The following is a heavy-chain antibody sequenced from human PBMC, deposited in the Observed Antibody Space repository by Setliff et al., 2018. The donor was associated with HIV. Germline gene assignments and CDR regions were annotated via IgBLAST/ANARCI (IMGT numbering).Heavy chain of an antibody. CDR1: GYSFTTYA. J-gene: IGHJ4*02. V-gene: IGHV1-18*01. Sequence: ASVKVSCKASGYSFTTYAISWVRQAPGQGLEWMGWISAYNGNTLYAQKFQGRVTMTTDTSTSTAYMDLRSLRFEDTALYYCARDVPLYYYDSSGYFDYWGQGTLVTVSS. CDR2: ISAYNGNT. CDR3: ARDVPLYYYDSSGYFDY. D-gene: IGHD3-22*01.